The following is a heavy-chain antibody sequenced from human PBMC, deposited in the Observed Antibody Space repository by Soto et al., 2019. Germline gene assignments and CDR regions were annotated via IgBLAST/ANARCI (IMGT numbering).Heavy chain of an antibody. D-gene: IGHD6-19*01. CDR3: AKGSYSSGWISRYYYYGMDV. CDR2: ISWNSGSI. J-gene: IGHJ6*02. CDR1: GFTFDDYA. Sequence: EVQLVESGGGLVQPGRSLRLSCAASGFTFDDYAMHWVRQAPGKGLEWVSGISWNSGSIGYADSVKGRFTISRDNAKNSXYXXMNSLRAEHTPLYYCAKGSYSSGWISRYYYYGMDVWGQGTTVTVSS. V-gene: IGHV3-9*01.